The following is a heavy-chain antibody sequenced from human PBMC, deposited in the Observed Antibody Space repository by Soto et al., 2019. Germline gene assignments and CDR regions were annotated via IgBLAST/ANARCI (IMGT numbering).Heavy chain of an antibody. D-gene: IGHD4-17*01. CDR3: ARDVGGTVTLEAAFDF. V-gene: IGHV4-59*01. CDR2: IFHNGNT. CDR1: GNSISDYY. J-gene: IGHJ3*01. Sequence: QVQLLASGPGLVKPSETLSLTCTVSGNSISDYYWSWIRQHPGKGLEWIGYIFHNGNTNYNPSLKRRVTMSVDTSKNQFSLRLSSVTAADTALYYCARDVGGTVTLEAAFDFGGQGTMVTVS.